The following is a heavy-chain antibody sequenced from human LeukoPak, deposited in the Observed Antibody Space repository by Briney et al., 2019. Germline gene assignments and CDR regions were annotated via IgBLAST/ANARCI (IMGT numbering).Heavy chain of an antibody. D-gene: IGHD3-10*01. CDR3: ARGGRKVRGAIGY. J-gene: IGHJ4*02. CDR2: INHSGST. Sequence: SETLSLTCAVYGGSFSGYFWSWTRQPPGKGLEWIGEINHSGSTNYNPSLKSRVTISVDTSKNQFSLKLSSVTAADTAVYYCARGGRKVRGAIGYWGQGTLVTVLS. V-gene: IGHV4-34*01. CDR1: GGSFSGYF.